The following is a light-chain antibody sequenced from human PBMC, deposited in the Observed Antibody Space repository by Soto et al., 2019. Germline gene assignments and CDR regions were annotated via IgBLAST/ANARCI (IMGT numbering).Light chain of an antibody. V-gene: IGKV4-1*01. CDR3: QQYYTNPIT. J-gene: IGKJ5*01. CDR2: WAS. Sequence: DIVMTQSPDSLALSLGERATINCKSSQSVFYSTNNKNYLAWYKQKPGQPPKXLIYWASTRESGVPARFSGSESRTDFTLPISSLQAEDVELYLCQQYYTNPITFGQGTRLEIK. CDR1: QSVFYSTNNKNY.